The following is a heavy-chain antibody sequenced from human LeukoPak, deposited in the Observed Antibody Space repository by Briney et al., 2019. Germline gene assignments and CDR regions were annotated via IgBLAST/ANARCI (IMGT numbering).Heavy chain of an antibody. Sequence: ASVKVSCKASGYSFTSHYMHWVRQAPGQGLEWMAVTMPSIATVYYAQKFQGRVTITADESTSTVYMEISSLRSDDTAVYYCAKSNGYGLIDIWGQGTMVTVSS. CDR1: GYSFTSHY. CDR3: AKSNGYGLIDI. CDR2: TMPSIATV. V-gene: IGHV1-46*01. J-gene: IGHJ3*02. D-gene: IGHD3-22*01.